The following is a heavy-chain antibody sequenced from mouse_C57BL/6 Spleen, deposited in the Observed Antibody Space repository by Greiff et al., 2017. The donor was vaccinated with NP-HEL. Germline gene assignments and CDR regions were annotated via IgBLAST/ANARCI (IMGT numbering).Heavy chain of an antibody. D-gene: IGHD3-1*01. CDR3: ARRGATTPFAG. Sequence: QVQLQQPGAELVMPGASVKLSCKASGYTFTSYWMHWVKQRPGQGLEWIGEIDPSDSYTNYNQKFKGKSTLTVDTSSSTAYMQLSSLTSEDSAVDCCARRGATTPFAGWGKGTLVTVAA. V-gene: IGHV1-69*01. CDR1: GYTFTSYW. CDR2: IDPSDSYT. J-gene: IGHJ3*01.